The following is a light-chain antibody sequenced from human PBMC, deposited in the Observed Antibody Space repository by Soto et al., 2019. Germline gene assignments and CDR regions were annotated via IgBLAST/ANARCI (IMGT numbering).Light chain of an antibody. V-gene: IGLV2-14*01. CDR1: SSDVGDFNY. J-gene: IGLJ1*01. CDR3: SSYASSNIYV. CDR2: EVS. Sequence: QSALTQPASVSGSPGQSITISCTGTSSDVGDFNYVSWYQQHPGKAPKLLIYEVSKRPSGVSSRFSGSQSGNTASLTISGLQAEDEADYYCSSYASSNIYVFGTGTKVTVL.